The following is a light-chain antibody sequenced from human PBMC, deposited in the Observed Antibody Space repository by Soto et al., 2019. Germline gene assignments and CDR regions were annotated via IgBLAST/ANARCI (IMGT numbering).Light chain of an antibody. CDR2: GAS. Sequence: IQMTQSPSSVSASVGDSVTITCRASQLISSWLAWYQVKPGKAPKLLIYGASNRESGVPSRFSGSESGTLFTLTINSLQPEDFATYYCRQASSFPLTFGGGTEVEV. CDR3: RQASSFPLT. V-gene: IGKV1-12*01. CDR1: QLISSW. J-gene: IGKJ4*01.